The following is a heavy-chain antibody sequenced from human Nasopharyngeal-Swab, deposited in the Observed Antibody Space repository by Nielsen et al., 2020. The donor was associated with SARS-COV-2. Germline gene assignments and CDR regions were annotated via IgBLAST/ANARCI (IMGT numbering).Heavy chain of an antibody. Sequence: SAKVSCKAPGCTFSIYAITWVRHAPGQGLVWLGGIIPMLRITTYAPKFQGRVTITADKSTSTVYMELSSLRSEDTAVYYCASICEDRGLFYYYYGMDVWGQGTTVTVSS. CDR1: GCTFSIYA. J-gene: IGHJ6*02. D-gene: IGHD3-10*01. V-gene: IGHV1-69*10. CDR3: ASICEDRGLFYYYYGMDV. CDR2: IIPMLRIT.